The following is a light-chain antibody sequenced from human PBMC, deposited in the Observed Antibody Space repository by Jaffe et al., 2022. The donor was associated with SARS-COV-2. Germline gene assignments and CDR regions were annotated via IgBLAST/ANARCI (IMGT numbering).Light chain of an antibody. CDR1: HDIGNY. CDR2: DAS. CDR3: QQYDDVPLT. V-gene: IGKV1-33*01. Sequence: DIQMTQSPSSLSASVGDRVTITCQASHDIGNYLNWYQQKPGKAPTLLISDASNLETGAPSRFSGSGSGTDFNFTISRLQSEDIATYFCQQYDDVPLTFGGGTKVEMK. J-gene: IGKJ4*01.